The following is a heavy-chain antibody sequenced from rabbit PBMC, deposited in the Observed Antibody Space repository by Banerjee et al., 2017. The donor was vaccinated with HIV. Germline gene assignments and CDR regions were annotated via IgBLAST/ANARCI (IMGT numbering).Heavy chain of an antibody. Sequence: QSLEESGGDLVKPGASLTLTCTASGIDFSSSYYMCWVRQAPGKGLELTACIYAGSSGSTWYASWVNGRFTISKTSSTTVTLQMTSLTAADTAAYFCARNKLVVASYMDLRGPGTLVTVS. CDR1: GIDFSSSYY. J-gene: IGHJ6*01. CDR2: IYAGSSGST. CDR3: ARNKLVVASYMDL. D-gene: IGHD4-2*01. V-gene: IGHV1S40*01.